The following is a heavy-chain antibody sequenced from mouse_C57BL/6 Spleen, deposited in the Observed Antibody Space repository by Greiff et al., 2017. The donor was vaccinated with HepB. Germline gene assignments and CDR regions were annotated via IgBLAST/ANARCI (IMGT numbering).Heavy chain of an antibody. V-gene: IGHV1-82*01. Sequence: QVQLQQSGPELVKPGASVKISCKASGYAFSSSWMNWVKQRPGKGLEWIGRIYPGDGDTNYNGKFKGKATLTADKSSSTAYMQLSSLTSEDSAVYFCARRITTVVAYYFDYWGQGTTLTVSS. CDR1: GYAFSSSW. J-gene: IGHJ2*01. CDR2: IYPGDGDT. D-gene: IGHD1-1*01. CDR3: ARRITTVVAYYFDY.